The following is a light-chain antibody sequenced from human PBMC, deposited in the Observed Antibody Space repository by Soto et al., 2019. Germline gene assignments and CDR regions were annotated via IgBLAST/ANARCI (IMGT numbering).Light chain of an antibody. Sequence: EIVLTQSPATLSVSPGNRATLSCRASQSVNSDLAWYQQKPGQAPRLLIYGASTRATGTPTRFSGSGSGTEFTLTISSLQSEDFAVYYCQQYNNWLRTFGQGTKVEI. CDR1: QSVNSD. CDR3: QQYNNWLRT. V-gene: IGKV3-15*01. J-gene: IGKJ1*01. CDR2: GAS.